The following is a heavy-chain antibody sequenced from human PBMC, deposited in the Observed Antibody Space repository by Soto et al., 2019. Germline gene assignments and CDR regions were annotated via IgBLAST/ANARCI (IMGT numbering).Heavy chain of an antibody. CDR3: ARYDAESGYNKIDP. V-gene: IGHV4-61*01. CDR1: GGSVSSRSHF. Sequence: QVQLQESGPGLVKPSETLSVTCTVSGGSVSSRSHFWSWIRQPPGGGLQWIGYIFYSGSTNYNPSLKSRATLSVDTSRNPFSLKLTSVTAADTAFYYCARYDAESGYNKIDPWGQGTLVTVSS. CDR2: IFYSGST. J-gene: IGHJ5*02. D-gene: IGHD5-12*01.